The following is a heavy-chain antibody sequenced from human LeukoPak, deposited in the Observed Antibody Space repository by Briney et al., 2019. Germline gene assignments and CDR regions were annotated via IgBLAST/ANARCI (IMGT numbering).Heavy chain of an antibody. CDR2: IYSGGST. CDR3: AKVRHYDFWSGKDY. D-gene: IGHD3-3*01. CDR1: GFTVSSNY. J-gene: IGHJ4*02. V-gene: IGHV3-53*01. Sequence: GGSLRLSCAASGFTVSSNYMSWVRQAPGQGLEWVSVIYSGGSTYYADSVKGRFTISRDNSKNTLYLQMNSLRAEDTAVYYCAKVRHYDFWSGKDYWGQGTLVTVSS.